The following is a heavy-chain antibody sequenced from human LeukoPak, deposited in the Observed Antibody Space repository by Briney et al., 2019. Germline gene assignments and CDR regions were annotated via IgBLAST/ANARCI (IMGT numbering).Heavy chain of an antibody. V-gene: IGHV3-23*01. CDR2: ISGSGGST. D-gene: IGHD4-17*01. CDR1: GFTFSRYD. Sequence: ETGGSLRLSCAASGFTFSRYDMSWVRQAPGKGLEWVSAISGSGGSTYYADSVKGRFTISRDNSKNTLYLQMNSLRAEDTAVYYCAKDGSGDYGDYANYWGQGTLVTVSS. J-gene: IGHJ4*02. CDR3: AKDGSGDYGDYANY.